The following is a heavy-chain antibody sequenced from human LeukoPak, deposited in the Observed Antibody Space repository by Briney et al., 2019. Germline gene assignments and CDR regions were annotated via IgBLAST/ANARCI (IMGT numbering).Heavy chain of an antibody. D-gene: IGHD6-19*01. Sequence: PSETLSLTCAVYGGSISSGGYSWSWIRQPPGKGLEWIGYIYHSGSTYYNPSLKSRVTISVDRSKNQFPLKLSSVTAADTAVYYCARGRIAVAGARGFDYWGQGTLVTVSS. J-gene: IGHJ4*02. V-gene: IGHV4-30-2*01. CDR2: IYHSGST. CDR1: GGSISSGGYS. CDR3: ARGRIAVAGARGFDY.